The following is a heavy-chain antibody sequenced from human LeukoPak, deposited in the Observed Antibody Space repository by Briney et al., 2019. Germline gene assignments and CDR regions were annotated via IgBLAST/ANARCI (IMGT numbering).Heavy chain of an antibody. J-gene: IGHJ4*02. V-gene: IGHV4-39*01. Sequence: PSETLSLTCTVSGGSISSSDYYWGWIRQPPGKGLEWIASVYYSGTTHYNPSHHSRVTMSVDTSKNQFSLKLSSVTAAETAVYYCARRVSSSSRRESYYFDYWGQGTLVTVSS. CDR3: ARRVSSSSRRESYYFDY. D-gene: IGHD6-6*01. CDR2: VYYSGTT. CDR1: GGSISSSDYY.